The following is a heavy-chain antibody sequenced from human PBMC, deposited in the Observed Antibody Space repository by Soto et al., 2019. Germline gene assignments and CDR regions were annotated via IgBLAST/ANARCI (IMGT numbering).Heavy chain of an antibody. Sequence: GGSLRLSCAASGFTFSSYGMHWVRQAPGKGLEWVAVIWYDGSNKYYADSVKGRFTISRDNSKNTLYLQMNSLRAEDTAVYYCAREGDGSGNGGTPYYYGMDVWGQGTTVTVSS. CDR2: IWYDGSNK. CDR1: GFTFSSYG. J-gene: IGHJ6*02. D-gene: IGHD3-10*01. CDR3: AREGDGSGNGGTPYYYGMDV. V-gene: IGHV3-33*01.